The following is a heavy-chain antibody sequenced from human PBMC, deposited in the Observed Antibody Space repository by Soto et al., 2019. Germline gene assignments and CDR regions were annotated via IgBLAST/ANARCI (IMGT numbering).Heavy chain of an antibody. CDR1: GYTFTSYA. CDR2: IDVGTGNT. V-gene: IGHV1-3*01. CDR3: ARNIVATIQLDF. J-gene: IGHJ4*02. D-gene: IGHD5-12*01. Sequence: ASVKVSCKASGYTFTSYALHWVRQAPGQRLEWMGWIDVGTGNTKYSQKFQGRVTMTRDTSANTAYMELSSLTSEDTAVYYCARNIVATIQLDFWGQGTLVTVSS.